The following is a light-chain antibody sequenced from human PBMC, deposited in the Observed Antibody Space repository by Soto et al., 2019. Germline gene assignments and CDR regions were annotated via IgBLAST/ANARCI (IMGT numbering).Light chain of an antibody. J-gene: IGKJ1*01. CDR3: QQYGYSPRT. CDR1: QSVSSY. CDR2: GAS. Sequence: EIVLTQSPATLSLSPGERATLSCRASQSVSSYLTWYQLKPGQAPRLLIYGASSRATGIPDRFSGSGSGTDFTLTISSLDPEDFAVYFCQQYGYSPRTFGQGTKVEIK. V-gene: IGKV3-20*01.